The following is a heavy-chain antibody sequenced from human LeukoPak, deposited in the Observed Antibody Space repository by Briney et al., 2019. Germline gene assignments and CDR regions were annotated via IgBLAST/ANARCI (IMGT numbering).Heavy chain of an antibody. V-gene: IGHV4-39*07. J-gene: IGHJ3*02. CDR2: IYYSGDT. D-gene: IGHD4-17*01. CDR3: AREVNYGDYGDNAFDI. Sequence: SETLSLTCTVSGVSISSSNSYWGWIRQPPGKGLEWIGSIYYSGDTYSTPSLKSRVAISLDTSNNQFSLSLSSVTAADTAVYYCAREVNYGDYGDNAFDIWGQGTMVTVSS. CDR1: GVSISSSNSY.